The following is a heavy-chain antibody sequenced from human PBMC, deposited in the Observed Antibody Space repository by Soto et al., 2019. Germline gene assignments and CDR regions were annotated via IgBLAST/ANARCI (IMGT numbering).Heavy chain of an antibody. CDR1: GGSISSGGYS. Sequence: PSETLSLTCAVSGGSISSGGYSWSWIRQPPGKGLEWIGYSYHSGSTYYNPSLKSRVTISVDRSKNQFSLKLSSVTAADTAVYYCARAIYRSGWFDPWGQGTQVTVSS. V-gene: IGHV4-30-2*01. CDR2: SYHSGST. CDR3: ARAIYRSGWFDP. J-gene: IGHJ5*02. D-gene: IGHD3-10*01.